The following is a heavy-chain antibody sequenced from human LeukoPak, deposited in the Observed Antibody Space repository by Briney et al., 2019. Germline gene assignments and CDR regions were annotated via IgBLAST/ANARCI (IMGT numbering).Heavy chain of an antibody. Sequence: SETLSLTCTVSGGSISSGSYYWSWIRQPAGKGLEWIGRIYTSGSTNYNPSLKSRVTISVDTSKNQFSLKLSSVTAADTAVYYCASGTPGGYYDSSGYYYWGQGTLVTVSS. CDR2: IYTSGST. CDR3: ASGTPGGYYDSSGYYY. D-gene: IGHD3-22*01. V-gene: IGHV4-61*02. J-gene: IGHJ4*02. CDR1: GGSISSGSYY.